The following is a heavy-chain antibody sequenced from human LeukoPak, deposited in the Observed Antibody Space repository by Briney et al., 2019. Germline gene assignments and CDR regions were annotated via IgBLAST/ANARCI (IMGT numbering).Heavy chain of an antibody. CDR2: INPSGGST. D-gene: IGHD3-3*01. CDR1: GYTFTIYY. V-gene: IGHV1-46*01. CDR3: ARPYYDCWSGYCLDAFDI. Sequence: ASVTVSSTPSGYTFTIYYMHWVRQAPGQGLEWMGIINPSGGSTSYAQKFQGRVTMTRATSTSTVYMALSRLRSEDTAVYYCARPYYDCWSGYCLDAFDIWGQGTMVTVSS. J-gene: IGHJ3*02.